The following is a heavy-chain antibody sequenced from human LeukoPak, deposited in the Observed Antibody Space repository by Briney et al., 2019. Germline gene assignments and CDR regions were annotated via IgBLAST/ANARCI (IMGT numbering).Heavy chain of an antibody. CDR3: ARSDIVVVPAANGNYYFDY. Sequence: SETLSLTCAVSGGSISTTHWWSWVRQPPGKGLEWIGEIYHSGSTNYNPSLKSRVTISVDKSKNQFSLKLISVTAADTAVYYCARSDIVVVPAANGNYYFDYWGQGTLATVSS. CDR1: GGSISTTHW. D-gene: IGHD2-2*01. CDR2: IYHSGST. V-gene: IGHV4-4*02. J-gene: IGHJ4*02.